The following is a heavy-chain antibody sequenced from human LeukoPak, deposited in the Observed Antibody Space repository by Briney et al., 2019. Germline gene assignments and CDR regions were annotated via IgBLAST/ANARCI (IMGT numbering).Heavy chain of an antibody. V-gene: IGHV4-59*10. J-gene: IGHJ4*02. CDR3: ARGQLQGMAV. CDR1: GGSFSGYY. CDR2: IYTSGST. Sequence: SETLSLTCAVYGGSFSGYYWSWIRQPAGKGLEWIGRIYTSGSTNYNPSLKSRVTMSVDTSKNQFSLKLSSVTAADTAVYYCARGQLQGMAVWGQGTLVTVSS. D-gene: IGHD2-2*01.